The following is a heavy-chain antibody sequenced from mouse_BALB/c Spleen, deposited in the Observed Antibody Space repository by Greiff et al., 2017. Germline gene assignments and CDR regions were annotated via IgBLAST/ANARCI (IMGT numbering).Heavy chain of an antibody. Sequence: QVQLQQPGAELVKPGASVKLSCKASGYTFTSYWMHWVKQRPGQGLEWIGEINPSNGRTNYNEKFKSKATLTVDKSSSTAYMQLSSLTSEDSAVYYCARREKLVWFAYWGQGTLVTVSA. V-gene: IGHV1S81*02. D-gene: IGHD4-1*01. CDR2: INPSNGRT. CDR3: ARREKLVWFAY. J-gene: IGHJ3*01. CDR1: GYTFTSYW.